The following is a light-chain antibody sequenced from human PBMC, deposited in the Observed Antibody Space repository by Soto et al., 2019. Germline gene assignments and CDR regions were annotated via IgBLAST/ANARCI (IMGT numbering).Light chain of an antibody. CDR3: TSYVGNDIWV. Sequence: QSVLTQPPSASGSPGQSVTISCIGTSSDVGAYKYVSWYQQYPGKAPKLMIYEVTKRPSGVPDRFSGSKSGNTASLTVSGLQAEDEADYYCTSYVGNDIWVFCGGTKLTVL. V-gene: IGLV2-8*01. J-gene: IGLJ3*02. CDR1: SSDVGAYKY. CDR2: EVT.